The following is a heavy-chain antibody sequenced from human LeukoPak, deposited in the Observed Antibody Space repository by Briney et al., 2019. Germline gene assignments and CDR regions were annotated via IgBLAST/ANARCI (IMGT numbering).Heavy chain of an antibody. CDR2: ISYDGSNK. Sequence: PGGSLRLSCTVSGFTFSSYGMHWVRQAPGKGLEWVAVISYDGSNKYYAGSVKGRFTISRDNSKNTLYLQMNSLRAEDTAVYYCAKDTLFGGRFLEWFLGYWGQGTLVTVSS. CDR3: AKDTLFGGRFLEWFLGY. D-gene: IGHD3-3*01. J-gene: IGHJ4*02. CDR1: GFTFSSYG. V-gene: IGHV3-30*18.